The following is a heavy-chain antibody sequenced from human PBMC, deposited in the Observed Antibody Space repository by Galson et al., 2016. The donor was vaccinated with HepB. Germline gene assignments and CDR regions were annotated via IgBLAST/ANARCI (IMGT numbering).Heavy chain of an antibody. D-gene: IGHD3-16*01. CDR1: GVSLSSYY. J-gene: IGHJ6*02. CDR3: ARTPSWGGMYV. Sequence: SETLSLTCTVSGVSLSSYYWSWIRQLPGKGLGWIGYIYYSGRPNYNPPLKSRVTISVDTSKNQFSLKLTSVTTADTAVYYCARTPSWGGMYVWGQGTTVTVAS. V-gene: IGHV4-59*01. CDR2: IYYSGRP.